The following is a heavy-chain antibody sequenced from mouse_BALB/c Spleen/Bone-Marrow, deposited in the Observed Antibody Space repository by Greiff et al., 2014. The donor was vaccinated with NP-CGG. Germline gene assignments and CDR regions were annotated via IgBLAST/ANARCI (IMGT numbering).Heavy chain of an antibody. V-gene: IGHV1-62-2*01. Sequence: VQLQQSGAGLVKPGASVKLSCRASGYTFTEYIIHWVKQRSGQGLEWIGWFYPGSGSIKYNEKSKDKATLTADKSSSTVYMELSRLTSEDSAVYFCARHESYGNYLYFDVWGAGTTVTVSS. CDR3: ARHESYGNYLYFDV. CDR1: GYTFTEYI. D-gene: IGHD2-10*02. CDR2: FYPGSGSI. J-gene: IGHJ1*01.